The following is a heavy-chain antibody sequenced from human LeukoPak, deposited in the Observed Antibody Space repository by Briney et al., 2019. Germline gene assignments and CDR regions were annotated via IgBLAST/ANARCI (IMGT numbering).Heavy chain of an antibody. Sequence: PSETLSLTCTVSGGSISSSTFYWGWIRQPPGKGLEWIGTIYHSGNTYYNPSLKSRVTISVDTSKNQFSLKLNSVTAADTAVYYCARIEEIVATSFDYWGQGTLVTVSS. V-gene: IGHV4-39*07. D-gene: IGHD5-12*01. CDR2: IYHSGNT. CDR1: GGSISSSTFY. J-gene: IGHJ4*02. CDR3: ARIEEIVATSFDY.